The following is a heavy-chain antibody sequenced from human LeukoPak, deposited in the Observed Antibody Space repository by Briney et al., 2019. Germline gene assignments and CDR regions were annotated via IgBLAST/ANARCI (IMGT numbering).Heavy chain of an antibody. CDR2: ISYDGSNK. CDR1: GFTFSSYG. J-gene: IGHJ4*02. V-gene: IGHV3-30*03. Sequence: GRSLRLSCAASGFTFSSYGMHWVRQAPGKGLEWVAVISYDGSNKYYADSVKGRFTISRDNSKNPLYLQMNSLRAEDTAVYYGESSGWYEQFDYGGQGTLVTVSS. D-gene: IGHD6-19*01. CDR3: ESSGWYEQFDY.